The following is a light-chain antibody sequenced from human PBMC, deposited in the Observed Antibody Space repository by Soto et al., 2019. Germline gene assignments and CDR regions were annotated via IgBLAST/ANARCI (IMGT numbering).Light chain of an antibody. CDR2: GAS. V-gene: IGKV3-20*01. CDR1: QSVSSY. Sequence: EIVLTQSPGTLSLSPGERATLSCRASQSVSSYLAWYQQKPGQAHRLLIYGASSRATGIPDRFSGSGSGTDFTLTISRLEPDHFAVYYCQQYGRPSRTFGQGTKVELK. CDR3: QQYGRPSRT. J-gene: IGKJ1*01.